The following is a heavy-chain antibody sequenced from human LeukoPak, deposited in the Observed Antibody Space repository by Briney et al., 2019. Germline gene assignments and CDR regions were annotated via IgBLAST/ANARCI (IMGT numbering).Heavy chain of an antibody. CDR3: TTTSGTSAVDY. V-gene: IGHV4-59*01. CDR2: IHYSRGT. Sequence: SETLSLTCTVFGASISDYYWTWIRQPPGKGLEWIGYIHYSRGTYYNPSLNSRVTISIDTSKNQFSLKLSSVTAADTAVYYCTTTSGTSAVDYWGQGTLVTVSP. J-gene: IGHJ4*02. CDR1: GASISDYY.